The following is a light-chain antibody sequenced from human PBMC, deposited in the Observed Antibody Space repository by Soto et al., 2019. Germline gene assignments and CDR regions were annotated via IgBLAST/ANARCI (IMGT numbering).Light chain of an antibody. Sequence: EIVLTQSPATLSLSPGERATLSCRASQSVSSYLAWYQQNPGQAPRLLIYDASNRATGIPARFSGSGSGTDVTLTSSSLEPEDFAVYYCQQRSNWPLAFGGGTKVEIK. J-gene: IGKJ4*01. CDR1: QSVSSY. V-gene: IGKV3-11*01. CDR3: QQRSNWPLA. CDR2: DAS.